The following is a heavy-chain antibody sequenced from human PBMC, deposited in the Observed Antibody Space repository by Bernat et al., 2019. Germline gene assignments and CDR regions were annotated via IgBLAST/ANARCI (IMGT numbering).Heavy chain of an antibody. CDR2: ISGSGGST. Sequence: EVQLLESGGDLVQPGGSLRLSCAASGFTFSSYAMSWVRQAPGKGLEWVSAISGSGGSTYYADSVKGRLTISRDNSKNTLYLQMSSLRAEDTAVYYCAKGQTTVMAFDIWGQGTMVTVSS. CDR1: GFTFSSYA. D-gene: IGHD4-17*01. J-gene: IGHJ3*02. V-gene: IGHV3-23*01. CDR3: AKGQTTVMAFDI.